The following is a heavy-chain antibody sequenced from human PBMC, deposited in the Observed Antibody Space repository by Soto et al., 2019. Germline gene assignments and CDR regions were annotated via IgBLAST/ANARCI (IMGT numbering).Heavy chain of an antibody. CDR1: DFSFRSYA. CDR2: ISFDGNII. D-gene: IGHD3-9*01. Sequence: GGSLRLSCAASDFSFRSYAMHWIRQAPGKGLEWLAVISFDGNIIQYADSVKGRFIISRDNSKNTLYLQMNSLRGDDTAVYYCARTFDTITYYFDYWGQGTLVTASS. V-gene: IGHV3-30-3*01. J-gene: IGHJ4*02. CDR3: ARTFDTITYYFDY.